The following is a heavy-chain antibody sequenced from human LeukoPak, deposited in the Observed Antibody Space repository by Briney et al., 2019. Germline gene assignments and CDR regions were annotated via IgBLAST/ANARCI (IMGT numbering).Heavy chain of an antibody. CDR1: GFTFSSYA. V-gene: IGHV3-30-3*01. D-gene: IGHD4-17*01. CDR3: ARDRGYGDYGGGYFDY. Sequence: GRSLRLSCAASGFTFSSYAMHWVRQAPGKGLEWVAVISYDGNNKYYADSVKGRFTISRDNSKNTLCLQMNSLRAEDTAVYYCARDRGYGDYGGGYFDYWGQGTLVTVSS. J-gene: IGHJ4*02. CDR2: ISYDGNNK.